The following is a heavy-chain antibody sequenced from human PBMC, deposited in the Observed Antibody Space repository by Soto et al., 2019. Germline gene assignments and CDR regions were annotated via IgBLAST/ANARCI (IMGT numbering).Heavy chain of an antibody. V-gene: IGHV3-21*01. CDR1: GFTFRSFT. CDR3: TRDASRDSSARGWFDP. CDR2: ISSNSAYT. D-gene: IGHD6-13*01. Sequence: GGSLRLSXAASGFTFRSFTMNWVRQAPGKGLEWVSTISSNSAYTYYTDALRGRFTISRDNAKNSLHLQMNSLRAEDTAVYYCTRDASRDSSARGWFDPWGPGTLVTVSS. J-gene: IGHJ5*02.